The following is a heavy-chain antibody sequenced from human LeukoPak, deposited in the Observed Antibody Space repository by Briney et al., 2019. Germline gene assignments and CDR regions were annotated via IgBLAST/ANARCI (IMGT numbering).Heavy chain of an antibody. CDR1: GGSISSSSYY. D-gene: IGHD4/OR15-4a*01. CDR2: IYYSGST. Sequence: SETLSLTCTVSGGSISSSSYYWGWIRQPPGKGLEWIGSIYYSGSTYYNPSLKSRVTISVDTSKNQFSLKLSSVTAADTAVYYCARGAGGPNYNWFDPWGQGTLVTVSS. J-gene: IGHJ5*02. V-gene: IGHV4-39*07. CDR3: ARGAGGPNYNWFDP.